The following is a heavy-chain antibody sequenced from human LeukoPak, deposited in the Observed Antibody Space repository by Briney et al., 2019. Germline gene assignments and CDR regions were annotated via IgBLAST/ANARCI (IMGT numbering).Heavy chain of an antibody. CDR1: GFTFTSSA. CDR2: IFVGSGNT. Sequence: GTSVKVSCKASGFTFTSSAMQWVRQARGQRLEWIGWIFVGSGNTNYAQKFQERVTITRDMSTSTAYTELSSLRSEDTAVYYCAAFGSSGYKDAFDIWGQGTMVTVSS. D-gene: IGHD3-22*01. CDR3: AAFGSSGYKDAFDI. V-gene: IGHV1-58*02. J-gene: IGHJ3*02.